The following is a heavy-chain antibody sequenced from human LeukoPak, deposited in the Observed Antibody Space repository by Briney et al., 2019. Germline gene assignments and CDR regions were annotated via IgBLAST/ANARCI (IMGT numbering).Heavy chain of an antibody. CDR1: GFTFHDYA. Sequence: PGGSLRLSCAASGFTFHDYAMMWVRQAPGRGLEWVSAIRGSGGLTFYADSVKGRFTISRDNSKNTLYLQMNSLRAEDTAVYYCARDPNGDYIGAFDMCGQGTKVTVSS. V-gene: IGHV3-23*01. CDR3: ARDPNGDYIGAFDM. J-gene: IGHJ3*02. CDR2: IRGSGGLT. D-gene: IGHD4-17*01.